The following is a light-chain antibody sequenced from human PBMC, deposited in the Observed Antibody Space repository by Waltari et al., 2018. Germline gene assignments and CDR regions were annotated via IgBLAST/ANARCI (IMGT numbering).Light chain of an antibody. J-gene: IGLJ1*01. Sequence: QSVLTQPPPASGTPGQRVTIPCSGSNPTIGSNTVNWYQQPPGTAPKLLIYNNSQRPSGVPDRFSGSNSGTSASLAISGLQSEDEGAYYCAAWDDSLNGFYVFGTGTKVTVL. CDR1: NPTIGSNT. CDR2: NNS. V-gene: IGLV1-44*01. CDR3: AAWDDSLNGFYV.